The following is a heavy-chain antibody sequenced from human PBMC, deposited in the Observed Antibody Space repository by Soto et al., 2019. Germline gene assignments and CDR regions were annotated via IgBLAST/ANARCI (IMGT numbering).Heavy chain of an antibody. V-gene: IGHV3-30-3*01. CDR3: ARDLETDYGDYAVCCYYDMDV. CDR1: GFTFSSYA. J-gene: IGHJ6*02. Sequence: GGSLRLSCAASGFTFSSYAMHWVRQAPGKGLEWVAVISYDGSNKYYADSVKGRFTISRDNSKNTLYLQMDSLRAEDTAVYYCARDLETDYGDYAVCCYYDMDVWGQGTTVTVS. CDR2: ISYDGSNK. D-gene: IGHD4-17*01.